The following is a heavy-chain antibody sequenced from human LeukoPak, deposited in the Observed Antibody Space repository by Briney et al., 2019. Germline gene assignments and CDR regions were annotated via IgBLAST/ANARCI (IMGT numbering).Heavy chain of an antibody. CDR1: GFTFSSYS. CDR3: AREGYYYDSSGRFDY. J-gene: IGHJ4*02. D-gene: IGHD3-22*01. Sequence: GGSLRLSCAASGFTFSSYSMNWVRQAPGKGLEWVSSISSSSSYIYYADSVKGRFTISRDNAKNSLYLQMNSLRAEDTAVYYCAREGYYYDSSGRFDYWGQGTLVTVSS. V-gene: IGHV3-21*04. CDR2: ISSSSSYI.